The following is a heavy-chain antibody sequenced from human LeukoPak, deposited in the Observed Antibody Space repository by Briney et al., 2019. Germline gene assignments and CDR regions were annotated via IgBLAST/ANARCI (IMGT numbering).Heavy chain of an antibody. CDR2: ISSGESTT. V-gene: IGHV3-11*01. CDR3: AKDIVAAGLFFDY. CDR1: GFSFRDYY. J-gene: IGHJ4*02. Sequence: GGSLRLSCAASGFSFRDYYTGWIRQAPGKGLEWVSYISSGESTTFYADSVKGRFTISRDTAKDSLYLQMNSLRAEDTAMYYCAKDIVAAGLFFDYWGQGTLVTVSS. D-gene: IGHD6-13*01.